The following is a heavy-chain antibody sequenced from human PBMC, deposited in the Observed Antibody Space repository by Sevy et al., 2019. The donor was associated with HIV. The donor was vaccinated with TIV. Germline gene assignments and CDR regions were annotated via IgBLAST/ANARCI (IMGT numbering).Heavy chain of an antibody. V-gene: IGHV1-24*01. D-gene: IGHD3-22*01. CDR2: FDPEDGET. Sequence: ASVKVSCKVSGFTLSEVSMHWVRQAPGKGLEWMGTFDPEDGETIYAQKFQGRVTMTEDTSTDTAYMELSSLRSEDTAVFYCPITKDYYDNSGYPFDYWGQGTLVTVSS. J-gene: IGHJ4*02. CDR1: GFTLSEVS. CDR3: PITKDYYDNSGYPFDY.